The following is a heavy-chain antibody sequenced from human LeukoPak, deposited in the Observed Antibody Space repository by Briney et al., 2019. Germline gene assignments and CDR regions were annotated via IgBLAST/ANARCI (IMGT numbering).Heavy chain of an antibody. V-gene: IGHV3-7*01. Sequence: GGSLRLSCAASGFTFSSYWVSWVRQAPGKGLDWVANIKKDGSEKYYVDSVKGRFTISRDNAKNSLYLQMNSLRAEDTAVYYCAREGSGYSYGFLGYWGQGTLVTVSS. CDR1: GFTFSSYW. CDR3: AREGSGYSYGFLGY. CDR2: IKKDGSEK. D-gene: IGHD5-18*01. J-gene: IGHJ4*02.